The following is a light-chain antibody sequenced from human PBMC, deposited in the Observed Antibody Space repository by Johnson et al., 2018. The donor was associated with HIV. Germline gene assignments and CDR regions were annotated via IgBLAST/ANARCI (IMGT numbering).Light chain of an antibody. J-gene: IGLJ1*01. CDR2: ENN. V-gene: IGLV1-51*01. Sequence: QSVLTQPPSVSAAPGQRVTISCSGRGSNIGSHYVSWYQQLPGTAPKVLIYENNKRPSGIPDLFSGSKSGTSATLGITGLQTGDEADYYCETWDTSLSAGVYGTGTKVTVL. CDR1: GSNIGSHY. CDR3: ETWDTSLSAGV.